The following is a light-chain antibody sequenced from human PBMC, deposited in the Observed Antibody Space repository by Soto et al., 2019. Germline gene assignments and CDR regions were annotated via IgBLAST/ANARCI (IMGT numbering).Light chain of an antibody. CDR1: QSISSW. V-gene: IGKV1-5*01. Sequence: DIQMTQSPSTLSASVGDRVTITCRASQSISSWLAWYQQKPGKAPKLLIYDASSWESGAPWSFGGSGSGKEVTLTISSLQPDDVESYYYHQYNSYSFTFGPGTKVDIK. CDR3: HQYNSYSFT. J-gene: IGKJ3*01. CDR2: DAS.